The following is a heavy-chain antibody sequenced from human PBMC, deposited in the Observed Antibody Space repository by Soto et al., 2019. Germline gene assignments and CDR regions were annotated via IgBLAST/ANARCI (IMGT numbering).Heavy chain of an antibody. CDR1: GFTFISYA. V-gene: IGHV3-30*18. D-gene: IGHD2-15*01. J-gene: IGHJ2*01. CDR2: ISYDGSNK. CDR3: AKGRNIVVVVAASYPADWYFDL. Sequence: GGSLKLSCAASGFTFISYAMSWVRQAPGKGLEWVAVISYDGSNKYYADSVKGRFTISRDNSKNTLYLQMNSLRAEDTAVYYCAKGRNIVVVVAASYPADWYFDLWGRGTLVTVSS.